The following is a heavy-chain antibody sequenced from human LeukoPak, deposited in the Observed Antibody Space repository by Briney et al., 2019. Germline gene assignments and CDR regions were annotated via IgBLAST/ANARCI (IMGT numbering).Heavy chain of an antibody. D-gene: IGHD3-16*01. V-gene: IGHV1-18*01. J-gene: IGHJ6*03. Sequence: ASVKVSCKASGYTFTSYGISWVRQAPGQGLEWMGWISAYNGNTNYAQKLQGRVTITADESTSTAYMELSSLRSEDTAVYYCARAYGSPGYMDVWGKGTTVTVSS. CDR3: ARAYGSPGYMDV. CDR1: GYTFTSYG. CDR2: ISAYNGNT.